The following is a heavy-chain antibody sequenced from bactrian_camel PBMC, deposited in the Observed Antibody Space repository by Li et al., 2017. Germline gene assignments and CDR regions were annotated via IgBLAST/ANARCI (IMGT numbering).Heavy chain of an antibody. Sequence: VQLVESGGGLAQPGGSLRLSCVVSGGKFSSNPMSWVRQAPGKGLEWVSSIDSGGSSPVYADSVKGRFTISRDNAKNTLYLQLTSLKPEDTAVYYCVGGGGSWSFGYWGQGTQVTVS. D-gene: IGHD6*01. J-gene: IGHJ6*01. CDR1: GGKFSSNP. CDR2: IDSGGSSP. V-gene: IGHV3S42*01. CDR3: VGGGGSWSFGY.